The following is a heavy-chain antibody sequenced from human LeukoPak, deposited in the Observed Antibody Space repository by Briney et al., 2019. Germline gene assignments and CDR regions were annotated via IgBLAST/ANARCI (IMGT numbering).Heavy chain of an antibody. CDR1: GFTFSSYA. Sequence: GGSLRLSCAASGFTFSSYAMSWVRQAPGKGLEWVSSISCSGGDTYYADSVKGRFTISRDNSKNTLYLQMNSLRAEDTAVYYCAKGSLGYCCGGSCYVAYGGRGTLVTVSS. CDR2: ISCSGGDT. CDR3: AKGSLGYCCGGSCYVAY. D-gene: IGHD2-15*01. V-gene: IGHV3-23*01. J-gene: IGHJ4*02.